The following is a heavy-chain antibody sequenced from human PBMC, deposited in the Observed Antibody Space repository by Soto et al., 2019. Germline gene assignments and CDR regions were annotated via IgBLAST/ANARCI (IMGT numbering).Heavy chain of an antibody. J-gene: IGHJ4*02. D-gene: IGHD1-1*01. CDR2: ISAHNGNT. CDR1: CYTFTSYG. V-gene: IGHV1-18*01. Sequence: QVHLVQSGAEVKKPGASVKVSCKASCYTFTSYGITWVRQAPGHGLEWMGWISAHNGNTDYAQKLQGRVIVTRDTSTSTAYMELRSLRSDDTAVYYCARGRYGDYWGQGALVTVSS. CDR3: ARGRYGDY.